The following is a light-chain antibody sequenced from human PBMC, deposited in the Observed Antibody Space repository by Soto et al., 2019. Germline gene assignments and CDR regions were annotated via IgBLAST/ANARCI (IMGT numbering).Light chain of an antibody. CDR1: QSVSDNH. CDR3: QQYVRAPWT. Sequence: EIVLTQSPGTLSLSPGERATLSCRASQSVSDNHLAWYHQKPGQPPRLVMYGASIWTSGVPERFSGSGSGTDFTLTISRLEPEDFAVYYCQQYVRAPWTFGQGTKVEIK. J-gene: IGKJ1*01. V-gene: IGKV3-20*01. CDR2: GAS.